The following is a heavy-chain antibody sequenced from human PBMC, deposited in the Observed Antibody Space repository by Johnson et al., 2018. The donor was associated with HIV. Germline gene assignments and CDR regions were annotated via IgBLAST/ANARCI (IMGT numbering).Heavy chain of an antibody. Sequence: QVQLVESGGGVVRPGGSLRLSCAASGFTFDDYGMSWVRQAPGKGLEWVAVIRYDGSNKYYADSVKGRFTISRDNAKNTVYLQMNSRRVEDTAVYCCAKDMTAYENVWSGYDQAFDIWGQGTMVTVSS. D-gene: IGHD3-3*02. V-gene: IGHV3-30*02. J-gene: IGHJ3*02. CDR2: IRYDGSNK. CDR1: GFTFDDYG. CDR3: AKDMTAYENVWSGYDQAFDI.